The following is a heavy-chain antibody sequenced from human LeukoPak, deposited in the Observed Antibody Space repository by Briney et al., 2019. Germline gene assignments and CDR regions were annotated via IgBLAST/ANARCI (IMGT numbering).Heavy chain of an antibody. CDR2: INPNSGGT. Sequence: ASVKVSCKASGGTFSSYAISWVRQAPGQGLEWMGRINPNSGGTNYAQKFQGRVTMTRDTSISTAYMELSRLRSDDTAVYYCARDLKYCSGGSCYLNWFDPWGQGTLVTVSS. J-gene: IGHJ5*02. CDR3: ARDLKYCSGGSCYLNWFDP. V-gene: IGHV1-2*06. CDR1: GGTFSSYA. D-gene: IGHD2-15*01.